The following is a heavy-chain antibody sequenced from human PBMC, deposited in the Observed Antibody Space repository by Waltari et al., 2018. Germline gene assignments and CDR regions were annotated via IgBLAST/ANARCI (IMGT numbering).Heavy chain of an antibody. V-gene: IGHV3-21*02. Sequence: EVQLVESGGGLVKPGGSLRLSCAASGFSFSIYPMSWVRQAPGKGLEWVAFISVNSEYIFYADSVRGRFTISRDNAKNSLYLQMNSLTAEDTAVYYCASLASIGGQGTLVTVSS. CDR2: ISVNSEYI. CDR3: ASLASI. CDR1: GFSFSIYP. D-gene: IGHD3-3*02. J-gene: IGHJ4*02.